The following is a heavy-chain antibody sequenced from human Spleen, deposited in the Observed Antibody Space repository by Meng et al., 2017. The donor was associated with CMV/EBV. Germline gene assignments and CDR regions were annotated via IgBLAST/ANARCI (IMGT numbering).Heavy chain of an antibody. CDR3: SRNITHYDFWSGYYLFIGPNYYYGMDV. V-gene: IGHV1-69*10. CDR2: IIPILGIA. D-gene: IGHD3-3*01. Sequence: SVKVSCKASGGTFSSYAISWVRQAPGQGLEWMGGIIPILGIANYAQKFQGRVTITAEQSTSTAYMEPSRLGSEDTGVEYCSRNITHYDFWSGYYLFIGPNYYYGMDVWGQGTTVTVSS. CDR1: GGTFSSYA. J-gene: IGHJ6*02.